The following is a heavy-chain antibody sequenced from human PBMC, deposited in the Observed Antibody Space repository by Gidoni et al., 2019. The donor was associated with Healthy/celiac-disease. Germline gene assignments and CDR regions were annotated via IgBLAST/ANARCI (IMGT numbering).Heavy chain of an antibody. D-gene: IGHD1-7*01. Sequence: QVQLVQSGAEVKKPGASVKVSCKASGYTFTSYDINWVRQATGQGLEWMGWMNPNSGNTGYAQKLQSRVTMTRNTSISTAYMELSSLRSEDTAVYYCARTTYNWNYPTDFDYWGQGTLVTVSS. V-gene: IGHV1-8*01. J-gene: IGHJ4*02. CDR3: ARTTYNWNYPTDFDY. CDR2: MNPNSGNT. CDR1: GYTFTSYD.